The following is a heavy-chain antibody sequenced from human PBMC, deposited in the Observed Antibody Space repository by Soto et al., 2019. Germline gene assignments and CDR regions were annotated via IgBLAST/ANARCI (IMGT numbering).Heavy chain of an antibody. CDR2: ISSNGVGT. J-gene: IGHJ6*03. CDR1: GFTFRNYA. V-gene: IGHV3-64*01. D-gene: IGHD6-19*01. CDR3: ARREQSDYYYMDV. Sequence: GGSQRLSSASSGFTFRNYAMDWVRQAPGKVLEYVSGISSNGVGTYYANSVKDRFTISRDNSKNTLYLQMGSLRAEDMAVYYCARREQSDYYYMDVWGKGTSVTVSS.